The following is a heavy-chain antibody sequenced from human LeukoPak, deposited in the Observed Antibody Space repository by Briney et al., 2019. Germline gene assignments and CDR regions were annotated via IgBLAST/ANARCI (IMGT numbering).Heavy chain of an antibody. CDR1: GGSISSLTYY. V-gene: IGHV4-39*01. CDR3: AGYSSGWSSGGGY. Sequence: SSETLSLTCTVSGGSISSLTYYWGWIRQPPGKGLEWIASIYYSGTTYYSPSLESRVTISVNRSNNQFSLRLSSVTAADTAVYFCAGYSSGWSSGGGYWGQGTLVTVSS. CDR2: IYYSGTT. J-gene: IGHJ4*02. D-gene: IGHD6-19*01.